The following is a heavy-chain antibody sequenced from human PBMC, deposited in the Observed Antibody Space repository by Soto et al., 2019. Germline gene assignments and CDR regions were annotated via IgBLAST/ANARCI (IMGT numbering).Heavy chain of an antibody. J-gene: IGHJ3*02. CDR1: GFTLSAYW. CDR2: INRDGSKK. CDR3: ARDVSPGSSSLYLDAFDI. Sequence: EVQLEEYGGDLVQPGGSLRLSCAASGFTLSAYWMTWVRQVPGKGLEWVANINRDGSKKAYLDSVRGRFTISRDNVGNSLYLQMDSLRADDTALYYCARDVSPGSSSLYLDAFDIWGQGTMVIVSS. D-gene: IGHD6-13*01. V-gene: IGHV3-7*05.